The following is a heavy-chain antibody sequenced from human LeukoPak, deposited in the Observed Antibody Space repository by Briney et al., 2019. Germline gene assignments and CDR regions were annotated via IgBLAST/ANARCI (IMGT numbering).Heavy chain of an antibody. V-gene: IGHV3-30-3*01. D-gene: IGHD6-13*01. CDR1: GFTFSSYA. Sequence: GGSLRLSCAASGFTFSSYAMSWVRQAPGKGLEWVAVISYDGSNKYYADSVKGRFTISRDNSKNTLYLQMNSLRAEDTAVYYCAREVFAGPFDYWGQGTLVTVSS. J-gene: IGHJ4*02. CDR3: AREVFAGPFDY. CDR2: ISYDGSNK.